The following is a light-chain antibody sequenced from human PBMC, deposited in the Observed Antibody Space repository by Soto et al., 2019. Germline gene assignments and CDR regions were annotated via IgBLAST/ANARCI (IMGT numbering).Light chain of an antibody. CDR3: QSYDGDLVL. J-gene: IGLJ2*01. CDR2: EDN. Sequence: NFMLTQPHSVSESPGKTVTISCTRSSGNIASAHVLWSQQRPGSAPTTVIYEDNRRPSGVPERFSGSTDTSSNSASLTISGLTPEDEADYYCQSYDGDLVLFGGGTKLTVL. CDR1: SGNIASAH. V-gene: IGLV6-57*04.